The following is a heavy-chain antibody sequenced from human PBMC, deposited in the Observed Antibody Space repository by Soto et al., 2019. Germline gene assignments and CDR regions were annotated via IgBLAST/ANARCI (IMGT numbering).Heavy chain of an antibody. CDR3: ADIDPKIVNAGGHGGFYF. V-gene: IGHV2-5*02. D-gene: IGHD3-16*01. Sequence: HITLKASGPTLVKPTKNLTLTCTVSGFSVSSSGAGVCWIRQPPGKALEWLALIYWDDDKRYSPSLKSRLTIIKDTSTNEVVLTLTNMDPVDPATYYCADIDPKIVNAGGHGGFYFCGQGTLVTVS. CDR1: GFSVSSSGAG. J-gene: IGHJ4*02. CDR2: IYWDDDK.